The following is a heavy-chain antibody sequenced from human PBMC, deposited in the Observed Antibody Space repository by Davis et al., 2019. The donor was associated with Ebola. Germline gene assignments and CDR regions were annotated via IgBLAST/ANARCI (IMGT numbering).Heavy chain of an antibody. D-gene: IGHD5-18*01. CDR1: GGSISSGIYS. J-gene: IGHJ6*02. CDR2: IFHSGST. CDR3: ARGADTAMVSMDV. Sequence: SETLSLTCAVSGGSISSGIYSWNWIRQPPGKGLEWIGYIFHSGSTYYNPSLEGRVTISLDMSKHQFSLNLTSVTAADTAVYYCARGADTAMVSMDVWGQGTTVTVSS. V-gene: IGHV4-30-2*01.